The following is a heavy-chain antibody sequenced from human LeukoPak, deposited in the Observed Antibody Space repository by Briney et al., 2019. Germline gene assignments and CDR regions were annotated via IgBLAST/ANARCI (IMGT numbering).Heavy chain of an antibody. CDR2: IYSGGST. Sequence: GGSLRLSCAASGFTVSSNYMSWVRQAPGEGLEWVSGIYSGGSTYYADSVKGRFTISRDNSKNTLYLQMNSLRAEDTAVYYCARAVAGGEYYFDYWGQGTLVTVSS. CDR1: GFTVSSNY. J-gene: IGHJ4*02. D-gene: IGHD3-10*01. CDR3: ARAVAGGEYYFDY. V-gene: IGHV3-66*02.